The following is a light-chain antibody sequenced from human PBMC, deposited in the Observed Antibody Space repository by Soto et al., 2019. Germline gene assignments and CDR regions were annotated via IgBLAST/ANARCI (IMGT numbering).Light chain of an antibody. CDR1: SSDIGGYNY. Sequence: QSALTQPASVYGSPVQSITISCTGTSSDIGGYNYVSCYQKHPGTAPKLMIYDVSNRPSGVSNRFSGSKSGNTAFLTISRLQAEDEAIHYCISYTSSSTLAVCGVGTKVTVL. J-gene: IGLJ2*01. CDR3: ISYTSSSTLAV. V-gene: IGLV2-14*01. CDR2: DVS.